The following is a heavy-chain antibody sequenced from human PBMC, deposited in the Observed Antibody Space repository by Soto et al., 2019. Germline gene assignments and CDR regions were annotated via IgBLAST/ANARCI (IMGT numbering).Heavy chain of an antibody. J-gene: IGHJ4*02. V-gene: IGHV1-69*01. Sequence: QVQLVQSGAEVRKPGSSVKVSCKASGGTFSRHAISWVRQAPGQGLEWMGGIIPIFGTANHAQKFQGRVKIIADETTSTGYMELSSLRSEDTAMYYCARGVGYDSNDYYYAYWGQGTLVIVSS. D-gene: IGHD3-22*01. CDR2: IIPIFGTA. CDR1: GGTFSRHA. CDR3: ARGVGYDSNDYYYAY.